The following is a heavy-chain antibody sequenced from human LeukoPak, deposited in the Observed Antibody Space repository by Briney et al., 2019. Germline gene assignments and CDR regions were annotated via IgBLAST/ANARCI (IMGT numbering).Heavy chain of an antibody. D-gene: IGHD6-13*01. V-gene: IGHV3-21*01. J-gene: IGHJ5*02. CDR2: ISSSSSYI. CDR3: ARDYSSSFCFDP. CDR1: GFTFSSYS. Sequence: PGGSLRLSCAASGFTFSSYSVNWVRQAPGKGLEWVSSISSSSSYIYYADSVKGRFTISRDNAKNSLYLQMNSLRAEDTAVYYCARDYSSSFCFDPWGQGTLVTVSS.